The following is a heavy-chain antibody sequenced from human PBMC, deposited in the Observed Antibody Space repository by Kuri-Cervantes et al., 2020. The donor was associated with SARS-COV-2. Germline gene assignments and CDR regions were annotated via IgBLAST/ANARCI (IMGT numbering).Heavy chain of an antibody. CDR1: GFTFSSYS. Sequence: ETLSLTCAASGFTFSSYSMNWVRQAPGKGLEWVSSISSSSSYIYYADSVKGRFTISRDNAKNSLYLQMNSLRAEDTAVYYCAKVENYGNAFDIWGQGTMVTVSS. CDR2: ISSSSSYI. J-gene: IGHJ3*02. D-gene: IGHD1-7*01. CDR3: AKVENYGNAFDI. V-gene: IGHV3-21*04.